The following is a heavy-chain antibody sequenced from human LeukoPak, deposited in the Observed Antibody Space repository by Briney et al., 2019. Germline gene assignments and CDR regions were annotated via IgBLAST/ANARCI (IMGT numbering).Heavy chain of an antibody. V-gene: IGHV4-61*05. CDR2: IYYSGST. CDR3: ARVSGGIAVAGLDY. J-gene: IGHJ4*02. Sequence: SETLSLTCTVSGGSISSSTYYWGWICQPPGKGLEWIGYIYYSGSTNYNPSLKSRVTISVDTSKNQFSLKLSSVTAADTAVYYCARVSGGIAVAGLDYWGQGTLVTVSS. D-gene: IGHD6-19*01. CDR1: GGSISSSTYY.